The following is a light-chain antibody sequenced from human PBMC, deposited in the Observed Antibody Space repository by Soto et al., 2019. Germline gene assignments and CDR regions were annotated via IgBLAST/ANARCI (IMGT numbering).Light chain of an antibody. CDR1: QSVLYSSNNKNY. CDR3: QQYYSTPPT. V-gene: IGKV4-1*01. Sequence: DIVMTQSPDSLAVSLGERATINCKSSQSVLYSSNNKNYLAWYQQKLGQPPKLLIYWASTRESGVPDRFSGSGSGTDFTLTISRLQAEDVAVYYCQQYYSTPPTFGQGTKVEIK. CDR2: WAS. J-gene: IGKJ1*01.